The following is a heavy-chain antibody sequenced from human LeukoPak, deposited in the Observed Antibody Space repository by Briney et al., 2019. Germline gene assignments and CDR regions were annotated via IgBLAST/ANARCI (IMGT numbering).Heavy chain of an antibody. CDR2: VSSDGSNK. J-gene: IGHJ1*01. Sequence: GGSLRLSCAASGFTFTTYGLHWVRQAPGKGLEWLAFVSSDGSNKYYADSVKGRFTISRDNSKNTLYLQMNSLRAEDTAVYYCAREEIYCSGGSCYSSEYFRHWGQGTLVTVSS. V-gene: IGHV3-30*04. CDR1: GFTFTTYG. D-gene: IGHD2-15*01. CDR3: AREEIYCSGGSCYSSEYFRH.